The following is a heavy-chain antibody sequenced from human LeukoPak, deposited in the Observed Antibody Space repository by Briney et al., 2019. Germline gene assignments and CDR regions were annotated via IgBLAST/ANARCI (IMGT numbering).Heavy chain of an antibody. Sequence: PGGSLRLSCAASGFTFSNYAMNWVRQAPGEGQEWVSAISGSGGSTYYADSVKGRFTISRDNSKNTLYLQMNSLRAEDTAVYYCVKDHDYYTSGPIWGQGTMVTVSS. CDR1: GFTFSNYA. D-gene: IGHD3-10*01. CDR2: ISGSGGST. J-gene: IGHJ3*02. V-gene: IGHV3-23*01. CDR3: VKDHDYYTSGPI.